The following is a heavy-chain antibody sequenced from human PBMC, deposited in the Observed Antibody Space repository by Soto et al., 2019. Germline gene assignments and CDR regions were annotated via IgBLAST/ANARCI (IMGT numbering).Heavy chain of an antibody. CDR2: ISGSGGST. Sequence: GGSLRLSCAASGFTFSSYAMSWVRQAPGKGLEWVSAISGSGGSTYYADSVKGRFTISRXXXXXTXYXQXXXLRAXDTAVYYCASPPMNQRGLDVWGQGTTVTVSS. J-gene: IGHJ6*02. V-gene: IGHV3-23*01. CDR3: ASPPMNQRGLDV. CDR1: GFTFSSYA. D-gene: IGHD2-2*01.